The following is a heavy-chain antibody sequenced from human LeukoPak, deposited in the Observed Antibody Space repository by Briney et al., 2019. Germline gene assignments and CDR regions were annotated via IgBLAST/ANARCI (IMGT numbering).Heavy chain of an antibody. CDR1: GFNFSDYY. D-gene: IGHD3-10*01. V-gene: IGHV3-11*01. J-gene: IGHJ4*02. CDR3: VRDRNYYGLDY. Sequence: GPLRLSCTASGFNFSDYYMSWIRQAPGKGLEWISYISISSNTIYYADSVKGRFTISRDNAKKSLYLQMNSLRAEDTAVYYCVRDRNYYGLDYWGQGSLVTVSS. CDR2: ISISSNTI.